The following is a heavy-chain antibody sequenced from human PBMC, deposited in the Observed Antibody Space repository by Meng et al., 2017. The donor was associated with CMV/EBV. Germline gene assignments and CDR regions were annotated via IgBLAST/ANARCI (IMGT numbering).Heavy chain of an antibody. J-gene: IGHJ4*02. D-gene: IGHD6-19*01. CDR1: GYTFTSYY. V-gene: IGHV1-46*01. Sequence: ASVKVSCKASGYTFTSYYMHWVRQAPGQGLEWMGIINPSGGSTSYAQKYQGRVTMTRDTSTSTVYMELSCLRSEDTAVYYCARGFSHSSGWPGNFDYWGQGTLVTVSS. CDR2: INPSGGST. CDR3: ARGFSHSSGWPGNFDY.